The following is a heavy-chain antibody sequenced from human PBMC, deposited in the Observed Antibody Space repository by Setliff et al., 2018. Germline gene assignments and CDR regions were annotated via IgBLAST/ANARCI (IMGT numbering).Heavy chain of an antibody. Sequence: SETLSLTCTVSGGSISSGDYYWSWIRRPPGKDLEWIGYIYPSGSTDYNPSLKSRVSISVDTSKNQFSLKPSSVTAADAAVYYCARERRYDYANLGTLDYWGQGTLVTVSS. D-gene: IGHD3-10*01. CDR2: IYPSGST. CDR3: ARERRYDYANLGTLDY. CDR1: GGSISSGDYY. V-gene: IGHV4-30-4*08. J-gene: IGHJ4*02.